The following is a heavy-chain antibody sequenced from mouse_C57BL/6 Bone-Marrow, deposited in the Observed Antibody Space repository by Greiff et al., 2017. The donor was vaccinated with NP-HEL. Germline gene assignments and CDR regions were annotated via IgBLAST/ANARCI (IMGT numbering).Heavy chain of an antibody. Sequence: VHVKQSGGDLVKPGGSLKLSCAASGFTFSSYGMSWVRQTPDKRLEWVATISSGGSYTYYPDSVKGRFTISRDNAKNTLYLQMSSLKSEDTAMYYCARRRWFAWFAYWGQGTLVTVSA. D-gene: IGHD2-3*01. J-gene: IGHJ3*01. V-gene: IGHV5-6*01. CDR3: ARRRWFAWFAY. CDR1: GFTFSSYG. CDR2: ISSGGSYT.